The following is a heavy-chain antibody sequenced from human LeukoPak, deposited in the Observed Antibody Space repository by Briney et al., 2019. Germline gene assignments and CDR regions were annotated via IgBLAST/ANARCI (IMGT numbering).Heavy chain of an antibody. Sequence: GESLKISCKGSGYSFTSYWIGWVRQMPGKGLEWMGIIYPGDSDTRYSPSFQGQVTISADKSISTAYLQWGSLEASDTAMYYCARRPYYGSGNYYYGMDVWGQGTTVTVSS. V-gene: IGHV5-51*01. J-gene: IGHJ6*02. D-gene: IGHD3-10*01. CDR1: GYSFTSYW. CDR3: ARRPYYGSGNYYYGMDV. CDR2: IYPGDSDT.